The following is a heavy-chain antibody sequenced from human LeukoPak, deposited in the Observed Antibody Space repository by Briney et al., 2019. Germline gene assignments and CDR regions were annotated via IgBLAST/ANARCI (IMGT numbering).Heavy chain of an antibody. Sequence: GRVTITADESTSTAYMELSSLRSEDTAVYYCARGPTSRGVAFDYWGQGTLVTVSS. CDR3: ARGPTSRGVAFDY. D-gene: IGHD2-15*01. V-gene: IGHV1-69*01. J-gene: IGHJ4*02.